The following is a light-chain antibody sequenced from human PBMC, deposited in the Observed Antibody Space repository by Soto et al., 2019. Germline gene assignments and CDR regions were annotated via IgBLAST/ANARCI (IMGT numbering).Light chain of an antibody. Sequence: QAVVTQSSSASASLGSSVRLTCSLSSGHSSYIIAWHQHQPGKAPQYLMKLEGSGAYNKGSGVPDRFSGSSSGADRYLTISTLHFEDEANYYCETWDRNAWVFGGGTKLTVL. CDR1: SGHSSYI. J-gene: IGLJ3*02. V-gene: IGLV4-60*02. CDR3: ETWDRNAWV. CDR2: LEGSGAY.